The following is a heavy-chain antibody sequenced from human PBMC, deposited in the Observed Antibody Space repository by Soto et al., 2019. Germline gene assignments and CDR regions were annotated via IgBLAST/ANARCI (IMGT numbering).Heavy chain of an antibody. D-gene: IGHD6-19*01. J-gene: IGHJ3*02. CDR1: GYTFTSYG. V-gene: IGHV1-18*01. Sequence: QVQLVQSGAEVKKPGASVKVSCKASGYTFTSYGISWVRQAPGQGLEWMGWISAYNGNTNYAQKLKGRVTMTTDTSTSTAYMVLRSLRSDDTAVYYCARDRIARARIAVAGGAFDIWGQGTMVTVSS. CDR3: ARDRIARARIAVAGGAFDI. CDR2: ISAYNGNT.